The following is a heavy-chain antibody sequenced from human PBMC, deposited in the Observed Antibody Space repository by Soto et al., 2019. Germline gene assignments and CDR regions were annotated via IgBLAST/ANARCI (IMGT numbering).Heavy chain of an antibody. D-gene: IGHD3-3*01. CDR3: ARDRATYYDFWSGYSYYYYGMDV. CDR2: ISAYNGNT. J-gene: IGHJ6*02. V-gene: IGHV1-18*01. Sequence: ASVKVSCKASGYTFTSYGISWVRQAPGQGREWMGWISAYNGNTNYAQKLQGRVTMTTDTSTSTAYMELRSLRSDDTAVYYCARDRATYYDFWSGYSYYYYGMDVWGQGXTVTVSS. CDR1: GYTFTSYG.